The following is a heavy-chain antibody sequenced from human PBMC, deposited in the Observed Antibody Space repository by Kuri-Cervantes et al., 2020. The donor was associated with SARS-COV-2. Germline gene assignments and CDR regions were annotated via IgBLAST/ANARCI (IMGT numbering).Heavy chain of an antibody. Sequence: GSLRLSCTVSGGPISSSSYYWGWIRQPPGKGLEWIGSIYYSGSTYYNPSLKSRVTISVDTSKNQFSLKLSSVTAADTAVYYCASFSTRGDPWGQGTLVTVSS. CDR2: IYYSGST. J-gene: IGHJ5*02. CDR1: GGPISSSSYY. D-gene: IGHD2/OR15-2a*01. V-gene: IGHV4-39*01. CDR3: ASFSTRGDP.